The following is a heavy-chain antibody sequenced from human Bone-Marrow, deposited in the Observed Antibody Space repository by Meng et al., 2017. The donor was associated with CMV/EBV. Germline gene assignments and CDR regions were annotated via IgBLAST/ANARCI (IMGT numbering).Heavy chain of an antibody. D-gene: IGHD3-10*01. J-gene: IGHJ4*02. V-gene: IGHV3-21*01. Sequence: GGSLRLSCAASGFTFSSYRINWVRQAPGKGLEWVASISSTSAYIYYAESVEGRFIISRDNAKGSLYLTMDNLAVEDTAVYYCATGATLDYWGQGTLVTVSS. CDR3: ATGATLDY. CDR1: GFTFSSYR. CDR2: ISSTSAYI.